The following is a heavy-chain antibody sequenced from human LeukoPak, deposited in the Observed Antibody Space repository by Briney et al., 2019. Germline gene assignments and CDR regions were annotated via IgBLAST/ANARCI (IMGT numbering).Heavy chain of an antibody. CDR3: AREVLWFGELSGFD. D-gene: IGHD3-10*01. V-gene: IGHV4-4*07. CDR2: IYTSGRT. Sequence: SETLSLTCTVSGGSISSYYWSWIREPAGRGLEWIGRIYTSGRTNYNTSRQSRVPLSEDPSNTQFSLKLSSVTAADTAVYYCAREVLWFGELSGFDWGQGTLVTVSS. J-gene: IGHJ4*02. CDR1: GGSISSYY.